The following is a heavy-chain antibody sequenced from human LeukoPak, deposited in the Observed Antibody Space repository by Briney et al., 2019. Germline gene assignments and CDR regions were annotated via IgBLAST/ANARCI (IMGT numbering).Heavy chain of an antibody. CDR3: ASAFYGSGSYVNWFDP. D-gene: IGHD3-10*01. CDR2: ISSSGNTI. Sequence: GGSLRLSCAASGFPFSTYEMSWVRQAAGKGLEWISYISSSGNTIYYADSVKGRFTISRDNAKNSLYLQMNSLRVEDTALYYCASAFYGSGSYVNWFDPWGQGTLVTVSS. CDR1: GFPFSTYE. J-gene: IGHJ5*02. V-gene: IGHV3-48*03.